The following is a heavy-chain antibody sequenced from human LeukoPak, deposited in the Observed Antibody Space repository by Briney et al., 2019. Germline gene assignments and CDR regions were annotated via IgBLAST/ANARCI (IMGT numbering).Heavy chain of an antibody. J-gene: IGHJ1*01. CDR3: ARSGMAVAATPWD. V-gene: IGHV3-7*05. CDR1: GFTFSDFW. Sequence: PGGSLRLSCAASGFTFSDFWMTWVRQPPGRGLEWVAHINQDGSEKYSVDSVRGRFTISGDNVKNSLFLQINILRAEDTAVYYCARSGMAVAATPWDWGQGTLVTVSS. D-gene: IGHD6-19*01. CDR2: INQDGSEK.